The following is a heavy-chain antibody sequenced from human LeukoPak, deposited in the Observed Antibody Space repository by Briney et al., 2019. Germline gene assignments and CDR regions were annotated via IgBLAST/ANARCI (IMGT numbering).Heavy chain of an antibody. D-gene: IGHD6-19*01. CDR3: ARRSGWYYFDS. Sequence: GESLRLSCAASGLTVSTNYMGWVRQAPGKGLEWVSVIYSGGTSYYADSVKGRFTISRDISENTLYLEMNSLRADDTAVYYCARRSGWYYFDSWGQGTLVTVSS. CDR2: IYSGGTS. CDR1: GLTVSTNY. V-gene: IGHV3-66*04. J-gene: IGHJ4*02.